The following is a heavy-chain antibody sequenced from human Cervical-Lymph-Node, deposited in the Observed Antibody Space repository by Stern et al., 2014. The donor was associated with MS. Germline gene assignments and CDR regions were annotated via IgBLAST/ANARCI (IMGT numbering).Heavy chain of an antibody. Sequence: VQLEESGAEVKKPGASVKVSCETSGFRFTDYYIHWVRQAPGQGLEWIGCINPKNGDTHSAQKFQGRFTMTRDTSISTGYMELNSLKSDDTAMYYCGRGIKTFDPWGQGTLVTVSS. CDR3: GRGIKTFDP. J-gene: IGHJ5*02. D-gene: IGHD5-24*01. CDR2: INPKNGDT. CDR1: GFRFTDYY. V-gene: IGHV1-2*02.